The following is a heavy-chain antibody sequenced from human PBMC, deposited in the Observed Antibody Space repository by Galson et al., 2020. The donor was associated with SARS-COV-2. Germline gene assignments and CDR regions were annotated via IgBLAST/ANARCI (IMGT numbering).Heavy chain of an antibody. CDR1: GFTFSSYG. V-gene: IGHV3-30*18. Sequence: GGSLRLSCAASGFTFSSYGMHWVRQAPGKGLEWVAVISYDGSNKYYADSVKGRFTISRDNSKNTLYLQMNSLRAEDTAVYYCAKDGVEEYQLLFYYYYYYMDVWGKGT. CDR2: ISYDGSNK. J-gene: IGHJ6*03. D-gene: IGHD2-2*01. CDR3: AKDGVEEYQLLFYYYYYYMDV.